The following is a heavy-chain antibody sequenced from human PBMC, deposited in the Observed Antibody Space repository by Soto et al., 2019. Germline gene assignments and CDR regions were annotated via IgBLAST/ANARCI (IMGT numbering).Heavy chain of an antibody. CDR2: IWYDGSNK. J-gene: IGHJ6*02. D-gene: IGHD6-19*01. CDR1: GFTFSSYG. Sequence: QVQLVESGGGVVQPGRSLRLSCAASGFTFSSYGMHWVRQAPGKGLEWVAVIWYDGSNKYYADSVKGRFTISRDNSKNTLYLQMNSLRAEDTAVYYCARGGWLGNLPREGMDVWGQGTTVTVSS. CDR3: ARGGWLGNLPREGMDV. V-gene: IGHV3-33*01.